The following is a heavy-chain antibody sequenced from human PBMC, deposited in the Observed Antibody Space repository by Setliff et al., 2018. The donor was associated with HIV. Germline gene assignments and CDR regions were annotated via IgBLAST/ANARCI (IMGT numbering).Heavy chain of an antibody. CDR2: IYSGGSST. CDR3: AKEGGSSGHAGNFDF. V-gene: IGHV3-23*03. Sequence: PGGSLRLSCAASGFTFSSYAMSWVRQAPGKGLEWVSVIYSGGSSTYFANSVKGRFTISRDNSKSTVYLQMNSLMPEDTGIYYCAKEGGSSGHAGNFDFWGQGTLVTVSS. D-gene: IGHD6-19*01. CDR1: GFTFSSYA. J-gene: IGHJ4*02.